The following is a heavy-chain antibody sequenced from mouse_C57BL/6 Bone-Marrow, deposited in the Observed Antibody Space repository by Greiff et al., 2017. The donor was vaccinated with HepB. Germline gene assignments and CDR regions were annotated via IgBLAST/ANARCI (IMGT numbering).Heavy chain of an antibody. Sequence: EVKLMESGGGLVKPGGSLKLSCAASGFAFSSYAMSWVRQTPEKRLEWVATISDGGSYTYYPDNVKGRFTISRDNAKNNLYLQMSHLKSEDTAMYYCARVDYYYEDYWGQGTTLTVSS. CDR2: ISDGGSYT. D-gene: IGHD1-1*01. CDR1: GFAFSSYA. V-gene: IGHV5-4*03. CDR3: ARVDYYYEDY. J-gene: IGHJ2*01.